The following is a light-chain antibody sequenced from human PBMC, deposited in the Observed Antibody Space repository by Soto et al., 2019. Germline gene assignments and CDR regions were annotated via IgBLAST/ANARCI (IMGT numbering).Light chain of an antibody. Sequence: IQMTQSPSSLSASIGDRVTITCRASQGITTFLNWYQQRPGNAPNLLIYDASTLQSGVPSRFSGSGSGTDFTLTISSLQPEDFASYFCQQSYGAPLTFGGGTRVEI. CDR1: QGITTF. V-gene: IGKV1-39*01. CDR3: QQSYGAPLT. CDR2: DAS. J-gene: IGKJ4*01.